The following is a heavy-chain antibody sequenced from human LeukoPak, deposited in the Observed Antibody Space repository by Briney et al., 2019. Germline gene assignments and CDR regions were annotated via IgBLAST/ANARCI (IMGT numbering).Heavy chain of an antibody. J-gene: IGHJ6*02. V-gene: IGHV4-59*01. CDR1: GGSISSYY. Sequence: SETLSLTCTVSGGSISSYYWSWIRQPPGKGLEWIGYIYYSGSTTYNPSLKSRVTISVDTSKTQFSLKLSSVTAADTAVYYCARGYDFWSGYYGPDYYYGMDVWGQGTTVTVSS. CDR2: IYYSGST. D-gene: IGHD3/OR15-3a*01. CDR3: ARGYDFWSGYYGPDYYYGMDV.